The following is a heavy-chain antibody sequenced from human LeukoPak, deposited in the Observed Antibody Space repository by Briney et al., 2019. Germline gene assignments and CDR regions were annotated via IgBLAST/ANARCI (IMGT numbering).Heavy chain of an antibody. D-gene: IGHD2-15*01. CDR2: IYPGDSDT. V-gene: IGHV5-51*01. CDR3: ARYRYCSGGNCYGPDY. CDR1: GYSFTRYY. J-gene: IGHJ4*02. Sequence: GESLKISCKGSGYSFTRYYIRWVRQMPGKGLEWMGIIYPGDSDTRYSPSFQGQVTISADKSISTAYLQWSSLKASDTAMYYCARYRYCSGGNCYGPDYWGQGTLVTVSS.